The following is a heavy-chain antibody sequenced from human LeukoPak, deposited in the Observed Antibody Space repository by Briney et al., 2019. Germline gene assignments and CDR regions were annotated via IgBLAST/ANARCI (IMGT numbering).Heavy chain of an antibody. CDR1: GSSISSSSYY. CDR2: IYYSGST. CDR3: ARQDEELIVYFDY. J-gene: IGHJ4*02. Sequence: PSETLSLTCTVSGSSISSSSYYWGWIRQPPGKGLEWIGSIYYSGSTYYNPSLKSRVTISVDTSKNQFSLKLSSVTAADTAVYYCARQDEELIVYFDYWGQGTLVTVSS. V-gene: IGHV4-39*01. D-gene: IGHD3-10*01.